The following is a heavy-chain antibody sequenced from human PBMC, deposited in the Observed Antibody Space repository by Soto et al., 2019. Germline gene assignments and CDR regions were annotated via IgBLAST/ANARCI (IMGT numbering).Heavy chain of an antibody. Sequence: GGSLRLSCVASGFTFRSFGMHWVRQAPGKGLEWVAVIWYDGSNKYYADSVRGRFTISRDNSKNTLYLQMNSLRVEDTAVYYCAKYSGSVFDPWGQGTLVTVSS. CDR1: GFTFRSFG. CDR2: IWYDGSNK. J-gene: IGHJ5*02. V-gene: IGHV3-33*06. D-gene: IGHD1-26*01. CDR3: AKYSGSVFDP.